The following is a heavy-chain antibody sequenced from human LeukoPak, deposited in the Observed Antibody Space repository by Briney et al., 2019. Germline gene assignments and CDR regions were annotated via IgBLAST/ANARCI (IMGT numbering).Heavy chain of an antibody. J-gene: IGHJ3*02. CDR2: IFHSGST. CDR1: GDSISSYY. V-gene: IGHV4-59*01. Sequence: SETLSLTCTVSGDSISSYYWSWIRQPPGKGLEWVGYIFHSGSTNYNPSLKSRVTISVDTSKNQFSLKLSSVTAADTAVYYCARHADDDSFDIWGQGTMVTVSS. CDR3: ARHADDDSFDI.